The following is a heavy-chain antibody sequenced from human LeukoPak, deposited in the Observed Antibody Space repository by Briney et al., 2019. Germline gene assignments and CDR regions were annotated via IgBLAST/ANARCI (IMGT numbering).Heavy chain of an antibody. CDR1: TFTFGNYP. CDR2: IKTQPFGGTS. J-gene: IGHJ3*01. Sequence: PGGSLRLSCTSDTFTFGNYPLSWVRQAPGRGLEWTTFIKTQPFGGTSEYAASVKGRFFFSRDDSKNIAYLQMNRVKTEDTAVYYCTRHQSPYLDAFDLWGQGTMVIVTS. CDR3: TRHQSPYLDAFDL. D-gene: IGHD2-2*01. V-gene: IGHV3-49*04.